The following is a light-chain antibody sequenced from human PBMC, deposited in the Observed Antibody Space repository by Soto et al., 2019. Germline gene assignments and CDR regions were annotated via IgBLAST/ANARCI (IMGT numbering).Light chain of an antibody. CDR1: QSVSSSY. J-gene: IGKJ4*01. CDR2: GAS. Sequence: VLTHSPGTLSLSPGERATLSCRAIQSVSSSYLAWYQQKPGQAPRLLIYGASSRATGIPDRFSGSGSGTDFTLTISRLEPEDFAVYYCQQYGSSPLTFGGGTKVDIK. V-gene: IGKV3-20*01. CDR3: QQYGSSPLT.